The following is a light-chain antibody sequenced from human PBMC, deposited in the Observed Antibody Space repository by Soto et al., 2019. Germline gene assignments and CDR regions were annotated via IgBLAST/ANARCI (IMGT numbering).Light chain of an antibody. Sequence: EIVLTQSPATLSFSPGERATLSCRASHSVTSSYLAWYQQKPGQAPRLLIYGVSSRATGTAARFSGSGSGTDFPLTISRQEPEDSAVYYCQQYGSSGTFGQGTKVDIK. CDR3: QQYGSSGT. CDR2: GVS. J-gene: IGKJ1*01. CDR1: HSVTSSY. V-gene: IGKV3-20*01.